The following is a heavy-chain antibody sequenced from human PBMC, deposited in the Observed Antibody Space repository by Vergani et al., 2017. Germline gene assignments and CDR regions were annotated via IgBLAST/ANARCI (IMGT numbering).Heavy chain of an antibody. J-gene: IGHJ5*02. CDR2: IYHSGST. CDR1: GGSISSGGYS. D-gene: IGHD6-13*01. CDR3: ARTTAAALCESNWFDP. Sequence: QLQLQESGSGLVKPSQTLSLTCAVSGGSISSGGYSWSWIRQPPGKGLEWIGYIYHSGSTYYNPSLKSQVTISVDRSKNQFSLKLSSVTAADTAVYYCARTTAAALCESNWFDPWGQGTLVTVSS. V-gene: IGHV4-30-2*01.